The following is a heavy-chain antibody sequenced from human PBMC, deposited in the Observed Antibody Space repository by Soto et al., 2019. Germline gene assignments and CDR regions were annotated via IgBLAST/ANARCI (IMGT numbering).Heavy chain of an antibody. CDR1: GGSISSNNW. J-gene: IGHJ4*02. CDR2: SHHSGST. D-gene: IGHD5-18*01. Sequence: QVQLQESGPGLVKPSGTLSLTCAVSGGSISSNNWWSWVRQPPGKGLEWIGESHHSGSTNYNPSLKGRVNISVDKSKSQLSLNLGSVTAADTAVYYWAGQVNTAYTYNRWGQGTLVTVS. V-gene: IGHV4-4*02. CDR3: AGQVNTAYTYNR.